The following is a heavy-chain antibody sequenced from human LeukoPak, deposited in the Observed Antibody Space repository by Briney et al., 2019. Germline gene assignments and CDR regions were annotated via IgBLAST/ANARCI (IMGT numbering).Heavy chain of an antibody. D-gene: IGHD5-18*01. J-gene: IGHJ4*02. Sequence: PGGSLRLSCAASGFTFSSYSMNWVRQAPGKGLEWVSSISSSSSYIYYADSVKGRFTISRDNAKNSLYLQMNSLRAEDTAVYYCARSEDTAMVFSYWGQGTLVTVSS. CDR1: GFTFSSYS. CDR2: ISSSSSYI. V-gene: IGHV3-21*01. CDR3: ARSEDTAMVFSY.